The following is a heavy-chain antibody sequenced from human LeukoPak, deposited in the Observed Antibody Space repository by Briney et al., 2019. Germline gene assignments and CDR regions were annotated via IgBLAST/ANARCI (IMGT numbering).Heavy chain of an antibody. CDR3: ASRSGGDY. Sequence: PSETLSLTCTVSGGSITSSHYYWAWIRQPPGKGLEWIASISYSGSTYYSPSLKSRVTMSVDTFRSQFSLKLTSVTAADTAVYYCASRSGGDYWGQGTLVTVSS. J-gene: IGHJ4*02. CDR1: GGSITSSHYY. CDR2: ISYSGST. V-gene: IGHV4-39*01.